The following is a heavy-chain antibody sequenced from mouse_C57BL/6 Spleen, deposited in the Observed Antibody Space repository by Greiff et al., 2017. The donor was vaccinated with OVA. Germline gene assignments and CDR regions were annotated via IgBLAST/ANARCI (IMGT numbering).Heavy chain of an antibody. J-gene: IGHJ2*01. CDR2: INPGSGGT. D-gene: IGHD5-1*01. Sequence: QVQLQQSGAELVRPGTSVQVSCKASGYAFTNYLIEWVKQRPGQGLEWIGVINPGSGGTTYNEKLKGKATMTADKSYSTAYMQLSSLTSEVSAVYFFARSSTYDCYCHYGGQGTTLTVSS. CDR3: ARSSTYDCYCHY. CDR1: GYAFTNYL. V-gene: IGHV1-54*01.